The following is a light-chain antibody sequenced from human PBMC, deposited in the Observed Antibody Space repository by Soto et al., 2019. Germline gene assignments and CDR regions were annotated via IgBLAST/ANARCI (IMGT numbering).Light chain of an antibody. V-gene: IGKV3-20*01. J-gene: IGKJ3*01. CDR3: QHYGDSAPFT. CDR1: QSISTTY. CDR2: RTS. Sequence: EVVLTQYPGTLSLSPGERATLSCRTSQSISTTYLAWYQQKPGQAPRLIMSRTSRRATGIPDRFSGSGSGTDFTLSISRLEPEDFAVYYCQHYGDSAPFTFGPGSKVDIK.